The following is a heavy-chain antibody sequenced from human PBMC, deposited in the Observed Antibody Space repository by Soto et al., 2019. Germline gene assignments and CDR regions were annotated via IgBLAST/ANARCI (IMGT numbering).Heavy chain of an antibody. J-gene: IGHJ4*02. CDR2: IGIGSSTK. D-gene: IGHD2-15*01. CDR3: ARDLGYCSGGSCYSGFDY. V-gene: IGHV3-48*01. Sequence: GGSLRLSCAASGFTFRNYGMNWVRQAPGKGLEWVSYIGIGSSTKYYADSVKGRFTISRDNAKNTLYLQMNSLRAEDTAVYYCARDLGYCSGGSCYSGFDYWGQGTLVTVSS. CDR1: GFTFRNYG.